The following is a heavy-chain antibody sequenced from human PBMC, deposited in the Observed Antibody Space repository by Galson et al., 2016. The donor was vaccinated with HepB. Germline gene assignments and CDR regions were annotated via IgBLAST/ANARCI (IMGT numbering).Heavy chain of an antibody. J-gene: IGHJ3*02. CDR2: NSGSGGSA. Sequence: SLRLSCAASGFTFSSYAMSWVRQAPGKGLEWVSANSGSGGSAYHAASVKGWFAISRDNSKNTLYLQMNNLRAEDTAIYYCEGYSDPFDIWGQGTMVTVSS. D-gene: IGHD3-22*01. CDR1: GFTFSSYA. CDR3: EGYSDPFDI. V-gene: IGHV3-23*01.